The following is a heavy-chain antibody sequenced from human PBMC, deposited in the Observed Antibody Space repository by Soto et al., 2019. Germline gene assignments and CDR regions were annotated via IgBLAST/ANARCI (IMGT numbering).Heavy chain of an antibody. CDR3: AHRVLRTVFGLVTTTAIYFDF. J-gene: IGHJ4*02. Sequence: QITLNESGPTVVRPTETLTLTRRFSGFSLTTSGVGVGWIRQSPGKAPEWLALIYWDDDKRYSASLKSRLTITKDTSKNRVVLTVSDLDPTDTATYYCAHRVLRTVFGLVTTTAIYFDFWGQGTPVAVSS. CDR1: GFSLTTSGVG. D-gene: IGHD3-3*01. V-gene: IGHV2-5*02. CDR2: IYWDDDK.